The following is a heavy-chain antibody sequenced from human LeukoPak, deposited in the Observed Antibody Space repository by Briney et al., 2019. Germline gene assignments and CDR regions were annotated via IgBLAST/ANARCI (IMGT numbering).Heavy chain of an antibody. Sequence: SETLSLTCTVSGGFISSYYWSWIRRPPGKGLEWIGYIYYSGSANYSPSLKSRVTISVDTSKNQFSLKLTSATAADTAVYYCARINSGSFDYWGQGTLVTVSS. J-gene: IGHJ4*02. CDR2: IYYSGSA. V-gene: IGHV4-59*12. CDR1: GGFISSYY. CDR3: ARINSGSFDY. D-gene: IGHD1-26*01.